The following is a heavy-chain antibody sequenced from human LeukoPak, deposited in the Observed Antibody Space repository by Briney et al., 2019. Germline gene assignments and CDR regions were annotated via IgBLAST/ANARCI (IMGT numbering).Heavy chain of an antibody. J-gene: IGHJ3*02. D-gene: IGHD3-22*01. CDR3: ARDRLDSSGYYYLHAFDI. Sequence: ASVKVSCKASGYTFTSYAMHWVRQAPGQRLEWMGWINAGNGNTKYSQEFQGRVTITRDTSASTAYMELSSLRSEDMAVYYCARDRLDSSGYYYLHAFDIWGQGTMVTVSS. CDR1: GYTFTSYA. CDR2: INAGNGNT. V-gene: IGHV1-3*03.